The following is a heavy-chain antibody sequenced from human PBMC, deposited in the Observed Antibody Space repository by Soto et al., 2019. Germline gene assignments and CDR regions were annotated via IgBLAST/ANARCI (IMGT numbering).Heavy chain of an antibody. D-gene: IGHD6-13*01. CDR2: IITIFGTA. V-gene: IGHV1-69*01. CDR3: ARVGGGSSWMGYGMDV. J-gene: IGHJ6*02. Sequence: QVQLVQSGAEVKKPGSSVKVSCKASGGTFSSYAISWVRQAPGQGLEWMGGIITIFGTANYAQKFQGRVTIPADESTSTAYIELSSRSSQDTTGYYCARVGGGSSWMGYGMDVWGQGATVT. CDR1: GGTFSSYA.